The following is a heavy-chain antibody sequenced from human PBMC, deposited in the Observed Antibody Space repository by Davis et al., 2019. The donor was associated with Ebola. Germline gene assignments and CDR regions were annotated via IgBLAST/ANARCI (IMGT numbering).Heavy chain of an antibody. V-gene: IGHV3-21*01. J-gene: IGHJ3*02. Sequence: PGGSLRLSCAASGFTFSDYYMSWVRQAPGKGLEWVSSISSSSSYIYYADSVKGRFTISRDNAKNSLYLQMNSLRAEDTAVYYCATENYDRPTSGAFDIWGQGTMVTVSS. D-gene: IGHD3-22*01. CDR1: GFTFSDYY. CDR2: ISSSSSYI. CDR3: ATENYDRPTSGAFDI.